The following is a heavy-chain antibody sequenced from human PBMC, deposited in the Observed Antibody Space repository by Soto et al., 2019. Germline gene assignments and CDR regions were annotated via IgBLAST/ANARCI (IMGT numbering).Heavy chain of an antibody. CDR2: IYYSGST. CDR1: GGSISSSSYY. V-gene: IGHV4-39*01. CDR3: ARRSSSWDDAFDI. J-gene: IGHJ3*02. D-gene: IGHD6-13*01. Sequence: QLQLQESGPGLVKPSETLSLTCTVSGGSISSSSYYWGWIRQPPGKGLEWIGSIYYSGSTYYNPSLKGRVTIPVDTSKNQFSLKLSSVTAADTAVYYCARRSSSWDDAFDIWGQGTMVTVSS.